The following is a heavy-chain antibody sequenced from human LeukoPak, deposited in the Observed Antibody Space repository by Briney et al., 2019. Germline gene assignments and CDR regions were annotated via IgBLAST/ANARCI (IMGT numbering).Heavy chain of an antibody. D-gene: IGHD3-10*01. CDR2: ITISGGTT. CDR1: GFTFSSYA. CDR3: AKGKFADVRKNYYGSGGYYGGFDY. Sequence: GGSLRLSCAASGFTFSSYAMGWVRQAPGKGLEWVSDITISGGTTHFYSDSAKGRFTISRDNSKNTLYLEMNSLRAEDTAVYYCAKGKFADVRKNYYGSGGYYGGFDYWGPGTLVTVSS. V-gene: IGHV3-23*01. J-gene: IGHJ4*02.